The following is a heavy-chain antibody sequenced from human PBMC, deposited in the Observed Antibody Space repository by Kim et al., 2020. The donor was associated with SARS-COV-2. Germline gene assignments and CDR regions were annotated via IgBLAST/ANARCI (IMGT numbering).Heavy chain of an antibody. J-gene: IGHJ5*02. CDR1: GASFSSGNYF. D-gene: IGHD3-10*01. CDR2: VTPTGRT. Sequence: SETLSLTCAVSGASFSSGNYFWICIPQPPGMGLEWIGYVTPTGRTNYHPSLRSRLTMSVDTYKNQFSLKLTAITAADTAIYYCARMEDGTLIYYYSSWFVRWGQGTLVTVSA. CDR3: ARMEDGTLIYYYSSWFVR. V-gene: IGHV4-61*01.